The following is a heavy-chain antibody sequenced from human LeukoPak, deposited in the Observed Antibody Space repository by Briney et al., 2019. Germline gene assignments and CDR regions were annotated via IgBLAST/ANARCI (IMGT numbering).Heavy chain of an antibody. CDR1: GFSFRNYD. J-gene: IGHJ4*02. CDR2: ISTSSSSR. Sequence: PGGSLRLSCEGSGFSFRNYDMNWVRQAPGKGLQWIAYISTSSSSRYYADSVKGRFTISRDNAKNSLYLQMNSLRAEDTALYYCAKGSGSYYNGLFDYWGQGTLVTVSS. CDR3: AKGSGSYYNGLFDY. D-gene: IGHD3-10*01. V-gene: IGHV3-48*01.